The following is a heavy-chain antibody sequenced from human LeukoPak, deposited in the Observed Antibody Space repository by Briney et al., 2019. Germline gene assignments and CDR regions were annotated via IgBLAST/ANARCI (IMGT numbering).Heavy chain of an antibody. CDR2: IYTSGST. Sequence: SETLSLTCTVYGGSISSGSYYWSWLRQPAGTGLEWVGRIYTSGSTNYTPSLKSRVTISVDTSKNQFSLKLSSVTAADTAVYYCARDKGVVVPAAIPGTYYYYYYMDVWGKGTTVTVSS. CDR1: GGSISSGSYY. CDR3: ARDKGVVVPAAIPGTYYYYYYMDV. J-gene: IGHJ6*03. V-gene: IGHV4-61*02. D-gene: IGHD2-2*02.